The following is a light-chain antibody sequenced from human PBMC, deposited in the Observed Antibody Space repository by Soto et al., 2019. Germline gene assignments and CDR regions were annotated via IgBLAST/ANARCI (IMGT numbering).Light chain of an antibody. Sequence: EIVLTQSPDTLSLSPGERATLSCRASQSVSSSYLAWYQQTPGQAPRLLIYGTSNRATGIPDRFSGSGSGTDFTLTISRLEPEDFAVYYCHPYGNSRWTFGQVTKVDIK. CDR3: HPYGNSRWT. J-gene: IGKJ1*01. CDR1: QSVSSSY. CDR2: GTS. V-gene: IGKV3-20*01.